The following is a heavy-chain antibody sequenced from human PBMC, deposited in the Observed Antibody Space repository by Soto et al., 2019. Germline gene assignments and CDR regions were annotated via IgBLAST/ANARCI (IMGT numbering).Heavy chain of an antibody. Sequence: QVQVVESGGGVVHPGRSLRLSCAASGFMFRSYAMFWVRQAPGKGLEWVAIISFDGSTKYYADSVKGRFSVSRDSSKDTLHLQMDSLRAEDTAVYYCARDVRGFGKDSYFYGMDVWGQGTTVTVSS. V-gene: IGHV3-30-3*01. J-gene: IGHJ6*02. CDR2: ISFDGSTK. CDR1: GFMFRSYA. D-gene: IGHD3-10*01. CDR3: ARDVRGFGKDSYFYGMDV.